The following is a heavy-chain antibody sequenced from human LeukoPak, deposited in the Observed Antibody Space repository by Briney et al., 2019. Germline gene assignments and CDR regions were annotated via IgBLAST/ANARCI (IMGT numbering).Heavy chain of an antibody. Sequence: SETLSLTCTVSGGSISSSSYYWGWIRQPPGKGLEWIGNIYYSGSTYYTPSLKSRVTISVDTSKNRFSLKLSSVTAADTAVYYCASLTWLLFDGMDAWGQGTTVTVSS. J-gene: IGHJ6*02. CDR1: GGSISSSSYY. CDR2: IYYSGST. V-gene: IGHV4-39*01. D-gene: IGHD3-9*01. CDR3: ASLTWLLFDGMDA.